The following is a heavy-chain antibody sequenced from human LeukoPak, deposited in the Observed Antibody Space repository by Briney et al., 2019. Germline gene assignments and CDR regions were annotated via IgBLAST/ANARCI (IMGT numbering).Heavy chain of an antibody. J-gene: IGHJ4*02. V-gene: IGHV1-69*13. CDR2: IIPIFGTA. Sequence: SVKASCKASGGTFSSYAISWVRQAPGQGLEWMGGIIPIFGTANYAQKFQGRVTITADESTSTAYMELSSLRSEDTAVYYCARGDQGYYYDSSGTDLDYWGQGTLVTVSS. CDR1: GGTFSSYA. D-gene: IGHD3-22*01. CDR3: ARGDQGYYYDSSGTDLDY.